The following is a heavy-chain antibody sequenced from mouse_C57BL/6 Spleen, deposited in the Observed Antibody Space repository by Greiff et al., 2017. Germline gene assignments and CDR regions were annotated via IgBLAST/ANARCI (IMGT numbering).Heavy chain of an antibody. J-gene: IGHJ2*01. D-gene: IGHD2-14*01. CDR1: GYSFPGYF. CDR2: INPYNGDT. V-gene: IGHV1-20*01. Sequence: VQLQPSGPELVKPGDSVKISCKASGYSFPGYFMNWVMQSHGKSLEWIGRINPYNGDTFYNQKFKGKATLTVAKSSSTAHMELRSLTSEDSAVYYWARWRMDEVQGLGYWGQGTTLTVSS. CDR3: ARWRMDEVQGLGY.